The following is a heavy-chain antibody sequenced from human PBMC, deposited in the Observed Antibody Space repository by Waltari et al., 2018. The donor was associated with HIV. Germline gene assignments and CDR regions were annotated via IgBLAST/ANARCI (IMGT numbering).Heavy chain of an antibody. Sequence: EVQLVESGGGMVQPGGSLRLSCEAYGFTFSRYNIDWVRQAPGRGLECLSSISNSGSAIYYADSVKGRFTISRDNAKNSLYLQMNSLRDEDTAVYYCARDLVAPGNFFDYWGQGTLVTVSS. CDR1: GFTFSRYN. D-gene: IGHD5-12*01. J-gene: IGHJ4*02. CDR2: ISNSGSAI. CDR3: ARDLVAPGNFFDY. V-gene: IGHV3-48*02.